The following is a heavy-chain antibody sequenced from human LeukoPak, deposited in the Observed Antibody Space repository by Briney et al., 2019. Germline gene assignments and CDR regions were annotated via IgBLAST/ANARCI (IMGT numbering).Heavy chain of an antibody. J-gene: IGHJ2*01. D-gene: IGHD5-18*01. CDR2: INPSGGST. CDR3: ARDRRYSYGYWYFDL. V-gene: IGHV1-46*01. CDR1: GYTFISYY. Sequence: ASVKVSCKASGYTFISYYMHWVCQAPRQGLEWMGIINPSGGSTSHAQKFQGRVTMTRDMSTSTVYMELSSLRSEDTAVYYCARDRRYSYGYWYFDLWGRGTLVTVSS.